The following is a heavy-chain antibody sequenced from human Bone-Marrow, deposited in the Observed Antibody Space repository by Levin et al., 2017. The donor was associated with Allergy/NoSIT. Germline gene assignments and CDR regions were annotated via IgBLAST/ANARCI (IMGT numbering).Heavy chain of an antibody. CDR1: GFAFSSYG. J-gene: IGHJ4*02. CDR2: ISYDGSDE. CDR3: ARRGGGYYYLDY. V-gene: IGHV3-33*05. D-gene: IGHD3-22*01. Sequence: GGSLRLSCAASGFAFSSYGMHWVRQAPGKGLEWVAFISYDGSDEYYADSVKGRFTISRDNSKKTLYLQMSSLRAEDTALYYCARRGGGYYYLDYWGQGTLVTVSS.